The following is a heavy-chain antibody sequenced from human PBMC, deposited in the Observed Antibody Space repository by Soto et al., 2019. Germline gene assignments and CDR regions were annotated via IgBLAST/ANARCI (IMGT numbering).Heavy chain of an antibody. CDR1: GFTFSSYW. CDR2: INTDGSTT. CDR3: ARGASGNYYLDY. D-gene: IGHD3-10*01. Sequence: EVQLVESGGNLVQPGGSLRLSCAASGFTFSSYWIHWVRQPPGKGLLWASRINTDGSTTNYADSVKGRFTISRDNAKNTLYLKMNSLRAEDTAVYYCARGASGNYYLDYWGQGALVTISS. J-gene: IGHJ4*02. V-gene: IGHV3-74*01.